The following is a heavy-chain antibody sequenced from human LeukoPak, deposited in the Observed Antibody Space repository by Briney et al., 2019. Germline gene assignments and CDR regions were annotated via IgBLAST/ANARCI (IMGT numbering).Heavy chain of an antibody. CDR3: ATGIVGATRNLDS. Sequence: GASLRLSCAASGFTFSTYAVSWVRQAPGKGLEWVSTLTDSGVYTYYADSVKGRFTISRDNSENTLYLQMNGLRAGDTAVYYCATGIVGATRNLDSWGQGTLVTVSS. CDR2: LTDSGVYT. CDR1: GFTFSTYA. D-gene: IGHD1-26*01. J-gene: IGHJ4*02. V-gene: IGHV3-23*01.